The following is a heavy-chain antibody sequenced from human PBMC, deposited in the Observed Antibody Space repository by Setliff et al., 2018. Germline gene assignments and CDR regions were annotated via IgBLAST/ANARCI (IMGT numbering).Heavy chain of an antibody. CDR3: ATYKRSSSFEY. J-gene: IGHJ4*02. V-gene: IGHV3-7*03. CDR2: INQDGSGK. CDR1: GFIFSSYW. Sequence: GGSLRLSCAASGFIFSSYWMNWVRQAPGKGLEWVATINQDGSGKYYVDSVKGRFTISRGNAKNSLYLQMNSPRAEDTAVYYCATYKRSSSFEYWGQGSLVTVSS. D-gene: IGHD6-6*01.